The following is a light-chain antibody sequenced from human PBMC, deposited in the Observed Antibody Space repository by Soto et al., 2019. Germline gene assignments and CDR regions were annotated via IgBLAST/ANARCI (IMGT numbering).Light chain of an antibody. CDR1: QRVSSY. J-gene: IGKJ4*01. CDR3: QQRSNWALT. V-gene: IGKV3-11*01. CDR2: DAS. Sequence: IVLAQSPATLSLSPGERATLSCRASQRVSSYLAWYQQRPGQAPRLLIYDASSRATGIPARFSGSGFGTDFTLTIASLEPEDFAVYYCQQRSNWALTFGGGTKVEIK.